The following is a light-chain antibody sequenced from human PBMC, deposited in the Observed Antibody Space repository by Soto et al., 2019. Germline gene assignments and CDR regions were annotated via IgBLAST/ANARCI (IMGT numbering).Light chain of an antibody. J-gene: IGLJ3*02. CDR3: CSYAGSSSWV. V-gene: IGLV2-23*01. CDR1: SSDVGGYKS. Sequence: QSALTQPRSVSGSPGQSVTVSCIGTSSDVGGYKSVSWYQQYPGKAPKLMIYEGSKRPSGVSNRFSGSTSGNTASLTISGLQAEDEADYYCCSYAGSSSWVFGGGTKLTVL. CDR2: EGS.